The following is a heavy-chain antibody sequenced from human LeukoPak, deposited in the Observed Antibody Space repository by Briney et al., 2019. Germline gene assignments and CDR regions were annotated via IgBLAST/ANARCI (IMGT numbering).Heavy chain of an antibody. CDR2: INPSGGST. D-gene: IGHD6-19*01. Sequence: ASVKVSCKASGYTFTSYYMHWVRQAPGQGLEWMGIINPSGGSTSYAQKFQGRVTMTRDTSTSTVYMELSSLRSEDTAVYYCARVGQWLARQRGYYFDYWGQGTLVTVSS. V-gene: IGHV1-46*01. CDR3: ARVGQWLARQRGYYFDY. CDR1: GYTFTSYY. J-gene: IGHJ4*02.